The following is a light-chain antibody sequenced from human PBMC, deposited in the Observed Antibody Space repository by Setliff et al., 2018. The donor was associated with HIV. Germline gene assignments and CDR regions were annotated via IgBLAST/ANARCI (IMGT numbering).Light chain of an antibody. CDR3: CSYAGSSTFLLV. CDR1: TSDVGGYNY. J-gene: IGLJ1*01. Sequence: QSVLAQPASVSGSPGQSITISCTGTTSDVGGYNYVSWYQQHPGKAPKLMIYEGNKRPSGVSNRFSGSKSGNTASLTISGLQAQDEADYYCCSYAGSSTFLLVFGTGTKVTVL. CDR2: EGN. V-gene: IGLV2-23*03.